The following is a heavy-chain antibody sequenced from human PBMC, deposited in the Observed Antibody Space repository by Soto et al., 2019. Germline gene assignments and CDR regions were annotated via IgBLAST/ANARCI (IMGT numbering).Heavy chain of an antibody. V-gene: IGHV1-2*02. J-gene: IGHJ5*02. CDR3: ARLHCSDSNWFYP. CDR2: INPNSGGT. Sequence: ASVKVSCKASGYTFTGYYMHWVRQAPGQGLEWMGWINPNSGGTNYAQKFQGRVTMTRDTSVSTAYMELSRLRSDDTAVYYCARLHCSDSNWFYPWGQERLVTVAS. D-gene: IGHD2-21*02. CDR1: GYTFTGYY.